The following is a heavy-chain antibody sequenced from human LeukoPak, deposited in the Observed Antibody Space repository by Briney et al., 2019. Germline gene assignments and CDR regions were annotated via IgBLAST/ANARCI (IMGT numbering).Heavy chain of an antibody. CDR2: INPNSGGT. CDR1: GYTFTGYY. J-gene: IGHJ4*02. Sequence: GASVKVSCKASGYTFTGYYMHWVRQAPGQGLEWMGWINPNSGGTNYAQKFQGRVTMARDTSISTAYMELSRLRSDDTAVYYCARVLEPNLGATSRDILSANDYWGQGTLVTVSS. V-gene: IGHV1-2*02. CDR3: ARVLEPNLGATSRDILSANDY. D-gene: IGHD1-26*01.